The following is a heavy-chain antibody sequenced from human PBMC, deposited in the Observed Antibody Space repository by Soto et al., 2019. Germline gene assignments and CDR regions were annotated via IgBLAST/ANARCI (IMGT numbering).Heavy chain of an antibody. CDR1: GGTFSSYA. CDR3: ARSQGSSTSLEIYYYYYYGMDV. Sequence: QVQLVQSGAEVKKPGSSVKVSCKASGGTFSSYAISWVRQAPGQGLEWMGGIIPIPGTANYAQKFQGRVTTTADESTSTAYMELSSLRSEDTAVYYCARSQGSSTSLEIYYYYYYGMDVGGQGTTVNVSS. CDR2: IIPIPGTA. D-gene: IGHD2-2*01. V-gene: IGHV1-69*01. J-gene: IGHJ6*02.